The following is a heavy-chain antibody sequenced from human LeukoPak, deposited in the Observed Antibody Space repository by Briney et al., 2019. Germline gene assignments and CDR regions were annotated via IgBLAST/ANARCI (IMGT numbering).Heavy chain of an antibody. CDR2: INPNSGGT. V-gene: IGHV1-2*02. Sequence: ASVKVSCKASGYTFTGYYMHWVRQAPGQGLEWMGWINPNSGGTNYAQKLQGRVTMTTDTSTSTAYMELRSLRSDDTAVYYCARDHSGSYLLFTFNYWGQGTLVTVSS. D-gene: IGHD3-10*01. J-gene: IGHJ4*02. CDR1: GYTFTGYY. CDR3: ARDHSGSYLLFTFNY.